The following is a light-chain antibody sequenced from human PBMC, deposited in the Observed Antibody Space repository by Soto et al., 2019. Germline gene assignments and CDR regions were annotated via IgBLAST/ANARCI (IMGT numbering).Light chain of an antibody. CDR2: EVS. V-gene: IGLV2-14*01. CDR3: SSFTSTNTFSYV. J-gene: IGLJ1*01. CDR1: SSDISGYDY. Sequence: QSALTQPASVSGSPGQSITISCTGTSSDISGYDYVSWYQQHPGKAPRLMIYEVSYRPSGISYRFSGSKSGNTASLTISGLQPEDEADYYCSSFTSTNTFSYVFGTGTKLTVL.